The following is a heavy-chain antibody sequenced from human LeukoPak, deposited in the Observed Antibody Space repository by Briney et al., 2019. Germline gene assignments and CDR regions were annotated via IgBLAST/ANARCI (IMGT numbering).Heavy chain of an antibody. V-gene: IGHV3-7*01. Sequence: PGGSLRLSCAASGFTFSSYWMSWVRQAPGKGLEWVANIKQDGSEKYYVDSVKGRFTISRDNAKNSLYPQMNSLRAEDTAVYYCATLPAPYGANFDYWGQGTLVTVSS. J-gene: IGHJ4*02. CDR1: GFTFSSYW. D-gene: IGHD4/OR15-4a*01. CDR3: ATLPAPYGANFDY. CDR2: IKQDGSEK.